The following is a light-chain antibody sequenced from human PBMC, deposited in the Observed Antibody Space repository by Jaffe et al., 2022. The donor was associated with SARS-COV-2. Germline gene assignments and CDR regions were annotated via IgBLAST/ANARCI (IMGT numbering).Light chain of an antibody. CDR2: DVS. V-gene: IGLV2-14*03. CDR1: SSDVGYYNF. J-gene: IGLJ3*02. Sequence: QSALTQPASVSGSPGQAITISCTGTSSDVGYYNFVSWYQLHPGTAPKLIIYDVSDRPSGISNRFSGSKSGNTASLTISGLQAEDEADYYCSSFTTSDTLVFGGGTKLTVL. CDR3: SSFTTSDTLV.